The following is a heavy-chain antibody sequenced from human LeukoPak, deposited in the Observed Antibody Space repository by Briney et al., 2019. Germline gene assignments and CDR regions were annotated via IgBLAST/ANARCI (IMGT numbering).Heavy chain of an antibody. Sequence: HPGGSLRLSCAASGFTFRSYEMNWVRQAPGKGLEWVSYISSSGSTIYYADSVKGRFTISRDNAKNSLYLQMNSLRAEDTAVYYCAIGLNSLDYWGQGTLVTVSS. J-gene: IGHJ4*02. V-gene: IGHV3-48*03. CDR2: ISSSGSTI. CDR1: GFTFRSYE. D-gene: IGHD5-24*01. CDR3: AIGLNSLDY.